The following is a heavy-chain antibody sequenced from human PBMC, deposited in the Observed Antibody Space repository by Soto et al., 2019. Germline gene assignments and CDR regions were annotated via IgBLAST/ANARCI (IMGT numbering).Heavy chain of an antibody. CDR2: TYYRSKWYY. V-gene: IGHV6-1*01. CDR3: ARALSGSYYIFDY. CDR1: GDSVSSKSAT. Sequence: QVQLQVSGPGLVTPSQTLSLTCAMSGDSVSSKSATWYWIRQSPSRGLEWLGRTYYRSKWYYDYAVSVKSRVSIDPDTAKNQLSLQLKSVTPEDTAVYYCARALSGSYYIFDYWGQGTSVIVSS. D-gene: IGHD3-10*01. J-gene: IGHJ4*02.